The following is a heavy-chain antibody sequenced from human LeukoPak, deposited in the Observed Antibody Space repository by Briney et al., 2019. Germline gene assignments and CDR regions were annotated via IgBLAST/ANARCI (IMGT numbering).Heavy chain of an antibody. V-gene: IGHV3-23*01. J-gene: IGHJ6*03. CDR2: ISGSGGST. CDR3: AKAEYQLLYYYYYMDV. CDR1: GFTFSSYA. Sequence: GGSLRLSCAASGFTFSSYAMSWVRQAPGKGLEWVSAISGSGGSTYYADSVKGRFTISRDNSKNTLYLQMNSLRAEDTAVYYCAKAEYQLLYYYYYMDVWGNGTTVTVSS. D-gene: IGHD2-2*01.